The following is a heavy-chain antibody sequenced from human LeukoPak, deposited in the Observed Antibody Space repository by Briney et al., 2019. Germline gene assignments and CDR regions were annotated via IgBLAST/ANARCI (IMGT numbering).Heavy chain of an antibody. CDR3: ARESDSYYDSSGYYGY. CDR1: GFTFSSYS. CDR2: IKQDGSEK. D-gene: IGHD3-22*01. J-gene: IGHJ4*02. V-gene: IGHV3-7*03. Sequence: PGESLSLSCAASGFTFSSYSMNWVRQAPGKGLEWVANIKQDGSEKYYVDSVKGRFTISRDNAKNSLYLQMNSLRAEDTAVYYCARESDSYYDSSGYYGYWGQGTLVTVSS.